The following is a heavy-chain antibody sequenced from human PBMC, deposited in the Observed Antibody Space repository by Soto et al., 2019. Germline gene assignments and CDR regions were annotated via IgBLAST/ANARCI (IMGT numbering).Heavy chain of an antibody. CDR3: AKDLEYYDSSGYYSRAFNYYYGMDV. CDR1: GFTFSSYG. D-gene: IGHD3-22*01. Sequence: PGGSLRLSCAASGFTFSSYGMHWVRQAPGKGLEWVAVISYDGSNKYYADSVKGRFTISRDNSKNTLYLQMNSLRAEDTAVYYCAKDLEYYDSSGYYSRAFNYYYGMDVWGQGTTVTVSS. CDR2: ISYDGSNK. V-gene: IGHV3-30*18. J-gene: IGHJ6*02.